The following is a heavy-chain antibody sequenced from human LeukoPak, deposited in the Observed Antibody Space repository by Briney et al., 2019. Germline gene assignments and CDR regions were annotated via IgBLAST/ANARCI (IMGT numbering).Heavy chain of an antibody. V-gene: IGHV1-2*02. CDR1: GYTFTGYY. D-gene: IGHD2-2*01. Sequence: ASAKVSCKASGYTFTGYYMHWVRQAPGQGLEWMGWINPNSGGTNYAQKFQGRVTMTRDTSISTAYMELSRLRSDDTAVYYCARARIGYCSSTSCRDAFDIWGQGTMVTVSS. J-gene: IGHJ3*02. CDR3: ARARIGYCSSTSCRDAFDI. CDR2: INPNSGGT.